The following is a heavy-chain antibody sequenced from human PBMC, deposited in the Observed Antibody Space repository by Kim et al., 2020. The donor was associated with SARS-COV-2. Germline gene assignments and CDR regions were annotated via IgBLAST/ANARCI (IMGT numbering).Heavy chain of an antibody. Sequence: SETLSLTCAVSGGSISSSNWWSWVRQPPGKGLEWIGEIYHSGSTNYNPSLKSRVTISVDKSKNQFSLKLSSVTAADTAVYYCASRSGYSYGPFHWGQGTLVTVSS. D-gene: IGHD5-18*01. CDR3: ASRSGYSYGPFH. CDR2: IYHSGST. V-gene: IGHV4-4*02. J-gene: IGHJ4*02. CDR1: GGSISSSNW.